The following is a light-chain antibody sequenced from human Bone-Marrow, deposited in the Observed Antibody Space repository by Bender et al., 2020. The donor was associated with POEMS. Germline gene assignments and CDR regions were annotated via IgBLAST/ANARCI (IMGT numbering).Light chain of an antibody. CDR1: SSDVGGYNY. Sequence: QSALTQPTSVSGSPGQSITISCTGTSSDVGGYNYVSWYQQHPGKGPKLMIYEVVKRPSGVPDRFSGSKSGNTASLTVSGLQAGDEADYYCSSYAGGDLFVFGAPTKVTV. CDR3: SSYAGGDLFV. J-gene: IGLJ1*01. V-gene: IGLV2-8*01. CDR2: EVV.